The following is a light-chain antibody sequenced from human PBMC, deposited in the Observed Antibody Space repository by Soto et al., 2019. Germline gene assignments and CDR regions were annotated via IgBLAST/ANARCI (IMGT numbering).Light chain of an antibody. CDR1: QSVSSSY. J-gene: IGKJ4*01. CDR2: GAS. CDR3: QQYGSSPLT. Sequence: TLPSRASQSVSSSYLAWYQHNPGQAPRLLIYGASSRATGIPDRFSGSGSGTDFTLTISRLEPEDFAVYYCQQYGSSPLTFARGTRMDI. V-gene: IGKV3-20*01.